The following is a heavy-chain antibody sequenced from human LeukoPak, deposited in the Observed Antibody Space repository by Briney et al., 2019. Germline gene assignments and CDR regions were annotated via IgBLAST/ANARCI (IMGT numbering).Heavy chain of an antibody. CDR1: GYTFTSYG. J-gene: IGHJ4*02. CDR2: ISAYNGNT. CDR3: ASRYCSGGSCYWGY. V-gene: IGHV1-18*01. Sequence: GASVKVSCKASGYTFTSYGISWVRQAPGQGLEGMGWISAYNGNTNYAQKLQGRVTMTTDTSTSTAYMELRSLRSDDTAVYYCASRYCSGGSCYWGYWGQGTLVTVSS. D-gene: IGHD2-15*01.